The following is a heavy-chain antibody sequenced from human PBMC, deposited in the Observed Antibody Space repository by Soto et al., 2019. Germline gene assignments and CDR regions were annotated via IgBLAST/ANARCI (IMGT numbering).Heavy chain of an antibody. J-gene: IGHJ6*02. CDR3: AKAPFRRPYYFYGMDV. CDR1: GFTFSDFG. CDR2: ISEDAETD. D-gene: IGHD3-10*01. Sequence: TGGSLRLSCVASGFTFSDFGMHWVRQVPGKGLEWLAVISEDAETDFHADSVKGRFTVSRDNFKGTLYLQMNSLTKDDSAVYFCAKAPFRRPYYFYGMDVWGQGTTVTVSS. V-gene: IGHV3-30*18.